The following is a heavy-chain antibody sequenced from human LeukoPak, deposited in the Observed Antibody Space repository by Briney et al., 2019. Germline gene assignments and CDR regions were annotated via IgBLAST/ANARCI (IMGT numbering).Heavy chain of an antibody. CDR2: ISSSSSYT. Sequence: GGSLRLSCAASGFTFSDYYMSWIRQAPGKGLEWVSYISSSSSYTNYADSVKGRFTISRDNAKNSLYLQMNSLRAEGTAVYYCARGGGSYYYGSEYWGQGTLVTVSS. D-gene: IGHD3-10*01. CDR1: GFTFSDYY. J-gene: IGHJ4*02. V-gene: IGHV3-11*05. CDR3: ARGGGSYYYGSEY.